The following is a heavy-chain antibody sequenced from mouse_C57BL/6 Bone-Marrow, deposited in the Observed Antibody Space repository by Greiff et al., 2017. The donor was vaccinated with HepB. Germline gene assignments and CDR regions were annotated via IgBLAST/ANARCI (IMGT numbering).Heavy chain of an antibody. CDR3: ASDYYGSSSWYFDV. D-gene: IGHD1-1*01. CDR1: GYSITSGYY. CDR2: ISYDGSN. V-gene: IGHV3-6*01. J-gene: IGHJ1*03. Sequence: EVQLQESGPGLVKPSQSLSLTCSVTGYSITSGYYWNWIRQFPGNKLEWMGYISYDGSNNYNPSLKNRISITRDTSKNQFFLKLNSVTTEDTATYYCASDYYGSSSWYFDVWGTGTTVTVSS.